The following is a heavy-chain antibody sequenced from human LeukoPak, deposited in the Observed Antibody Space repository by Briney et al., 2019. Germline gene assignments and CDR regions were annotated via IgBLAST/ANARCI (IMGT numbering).Heavy chain of an antibody. CDR3: ARGDRSAWYFDL. CDR1: GGSISSGSYY. V-gene: IGHV4-61*02. Sequence: NPSETLSLTCTASGGSISSGSYYWSWIRQPAGKGLEWIGRIYTSGSTNYNPSLKSRVTISVDTSKNQFSLKLSSVTAADTAVYYCARGDRSAWYFDLWGRGTLVTVSS. J-gene: IGHJ2*01. CDR2: IYTSGST. D-gene: IGHD2-15*01.